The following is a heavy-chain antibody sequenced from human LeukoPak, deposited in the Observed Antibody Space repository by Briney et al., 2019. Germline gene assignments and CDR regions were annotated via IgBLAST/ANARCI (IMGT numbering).Heavy chain of an antibody. Sequence: GGSLRLSCAASGFTFSDHYMDWARQAPGKGLEWVGRSRNKANSYTTEYAPSVKGRFTISRDGSKNSVYLEMNSLKTEDTAVYYCARNARDSVFDLWGQGTMVTVSS. V-gene: IGHV3-72*01. CDR2: SRNKANSYTT. J-gene: IGHJ3*01. CDR1: GFTFSDHY. CDR3: ARNARDSVFDL.